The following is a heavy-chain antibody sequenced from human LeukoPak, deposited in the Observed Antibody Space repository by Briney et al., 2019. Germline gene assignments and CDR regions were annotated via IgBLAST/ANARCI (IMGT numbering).Heavy chain of an antibody. CDR2: IYSGGST. J-gene: IGHJ4*02. V-gene: IGHV3-53*01. CDR3: ALIQLWCFDY. D-gene: IGHD5-18*01. CDR1: GFTVSSNY. Sequence: GGSLRLTCAASGFTVSSNYMSWVRQAPGKGLEWVSVIYSGGSTYYADSVKGRFTISRDNSKNTLYLQMNSLRAEDTAVYYCALIQLWCFDYWGQGTLVTVSS.